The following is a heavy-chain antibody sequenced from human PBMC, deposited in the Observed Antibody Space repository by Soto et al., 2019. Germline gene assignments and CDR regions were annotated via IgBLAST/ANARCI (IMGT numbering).Heavy chain of an antibody. CDR1: GYTFTSYG. J-gene: IGHJ6*02. D-gene: IGHD3-3*01. V-gene: IGHV1-18*01. Sequence: QVQLVQSGAEVKKPGASVTVSCKASGYTFTSYGISWVRQAPGQGLEWMGWISAYNGNTNYAQKLQGRVTMTTDTSTSTAYMELRSLRSDDTAVYYCARDRGLTIFGVVSSYGMDVWGQGTTVTVSS. CDR2: ISAYNGNT. CDR3: ARDRGLTIFGVVSSYGMDV.